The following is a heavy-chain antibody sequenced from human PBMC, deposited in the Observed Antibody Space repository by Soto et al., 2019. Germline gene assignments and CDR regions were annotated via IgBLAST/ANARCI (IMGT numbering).Heavy chain of an antibody. Sequence: GGSLRLSCVASGIEFSNYAMSWVRQAPGKGLEWVSISSASGRSRYHADSVKGRFTVSRDNSKNTLYLHMTNLRAEDTAVYYCAKDGNWLDVYFDVWGQGTPVTVSS. J-gene: IGHJ4*02. CDR3: AKDGNWLDVYFDV. D-gene: IGHD6-19*01. V-gene: IGHV3-23*01. CDR2: SSASGRSR. CDR1: GIEFSNYA.